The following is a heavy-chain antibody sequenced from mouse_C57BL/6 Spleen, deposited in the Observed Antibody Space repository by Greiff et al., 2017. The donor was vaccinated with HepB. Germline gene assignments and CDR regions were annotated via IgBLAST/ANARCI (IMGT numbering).Heavy chain of an antibody. V-gene: IGHV1-47*01. CDR2: FHPYNDDT. CDR1: GYTFTTYP. Sequence: QVQLKQSGAELVKPGASVKMSCTASGYTFTTYPIAWMKQTHGKSLEWIGNFHPYNDDTKYNEKFKGKSTLTVEKSSSTVYLELSRLTSDDSAVYYCARPGGNDYAMDYWGQGTSVTVSS. CDR3: ARPGGNDYAMDY. D-gene: IGHD2-1*01. J-gene: IGHJ4*01.